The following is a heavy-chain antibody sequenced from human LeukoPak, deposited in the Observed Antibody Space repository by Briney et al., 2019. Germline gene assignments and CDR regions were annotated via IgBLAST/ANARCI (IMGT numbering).Heavy chain of an antibody. D-gene: IGHD4-11*01. CDR3: ARVVYSHYWREGMDV. CDR2: IYNSETT. J-gene: IGHJ6*02. Sequence: ESGPGLVKPSETLSLTCTVSGDSISSYYWSWIRQPPGKGLEWIGYIYNSETTNYNPSLESRVTISEDTSKNQFSLMLTSVTAADTAVYYCARVVYSHYWREGMDVWGQGTTVTVSS. CDR1: GDSISSYY. V-gene: IGHV4-59*01.